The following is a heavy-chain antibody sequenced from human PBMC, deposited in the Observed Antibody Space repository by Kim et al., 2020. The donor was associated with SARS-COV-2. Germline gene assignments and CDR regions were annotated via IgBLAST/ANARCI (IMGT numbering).Heavy chain of an antibody. CDR2: ISSGSISI. CDR3: ARGCYGGSCHGEDPKFDY. Sequence: GGSLRLSCTTSGFIFSDYSMNWVRQAPGQGLEWVSSISSGSISIFYADSVKGRFTISRDNAKNSLYLQMNSLRAEDTATYYCARGCYGGSCHGEDPKFDYWGQGILVTVSS. D-gene: IGHD2-15*01. CDR1: GFIFSDYS. V-gene: IGHV3-21*01. J-gene: IGHJ4*02.